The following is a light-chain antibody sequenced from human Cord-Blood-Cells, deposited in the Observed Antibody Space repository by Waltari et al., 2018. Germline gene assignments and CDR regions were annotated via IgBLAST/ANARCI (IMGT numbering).Light chain of an antibody. CDR3: QQYNSYST. Sequence: DIQMTQTPSPLSASVGDRVTITCRASQSISSWLAWYQHKPGKAPKLLIYDASSLESGLPSRFSGSGSGTEFTLTISSLQPDDFATYYCQQYNSYSTFGQGTKVEIK. CDR2: DAS. J-gene: IGKJ1*01. CDR1: QSISSW. V-gene: IGKV1-5*01.